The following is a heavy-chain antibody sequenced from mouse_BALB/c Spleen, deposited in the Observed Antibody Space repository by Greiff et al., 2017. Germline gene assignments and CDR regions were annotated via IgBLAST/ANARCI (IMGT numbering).Heavy chain of an antibody. CDR2: IWGDGST. J-gene: IGHJ3*01. CDR3: ARGGYYYGSSPWFAY. D-gene: IGHD1-1*01. V-gene: IGHV2-6-7*01. Sequence: QVQLKESGPGLVAPSQSLSITCTVSGFSLTGYGVNWVRQPPGKGLEWLGMIWGDGSTDYNSALKSRLSISKDNSKSQVFLKMNSLQTDDTARYYCARGGYYYGSSPWFAYWGQGTLVTVSA. CDR1: GFSLTGYG.